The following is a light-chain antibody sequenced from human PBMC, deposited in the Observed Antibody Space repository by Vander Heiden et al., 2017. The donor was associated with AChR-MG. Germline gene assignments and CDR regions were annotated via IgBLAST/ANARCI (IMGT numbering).Light chain of an antibody. Sequence: QSVLTQPPSVSGAPGQSATISCTGSSSNIGAGYDVHWYQQLPGTAPKLLIYGNSNRPSGVPDRFSGSKSGTSASLAITGHQAEDEADYYCQSYDSSLSGSRVFGGGTKLTVL. CDR3: QSYDSSLSGSRV. J-gene: IGLJ3*02. CDR2: GNS. V-gene: IGLV1-40*01. CDR1: SSNIGAGYD.